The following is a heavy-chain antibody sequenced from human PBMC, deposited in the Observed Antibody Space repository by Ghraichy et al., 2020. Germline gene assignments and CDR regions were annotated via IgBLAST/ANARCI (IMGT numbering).Heavy chain of an antibody. J-gene: IGHJ5*02. D-gene: IGHD3-10*01. Sequence: ETLSLTRAASDFIFSTYNMNWVRQAPGRGLEWVSYISSSSETIHYADSVKGRFTVSRDNAKSSLYLQMNSLRVEDTAVYYCARGYGSGRNWFDPWGQGTLVTVSS. CDR2: ISSSSETI. V-gene: IGHV3-48*01. CDR1: DFIFSTYN. CDR3: ARGYGSGRNWFDP.